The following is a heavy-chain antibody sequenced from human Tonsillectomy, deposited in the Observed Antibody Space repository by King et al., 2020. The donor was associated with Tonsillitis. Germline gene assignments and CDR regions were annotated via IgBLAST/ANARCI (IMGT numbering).Heavy chain of an antibody. V-gene: IGHV4-31*03. Sequence: VQLQESGPGLVKPSQTLSLTCIVSGGSISSDSYYWSWIRQHPGQGLEWIGYIHYTGSTYYSPSLKSRMTISVDTSKSQFSLTLSSVTAADTAVYYCASATCSSTTCYRPEYFQDWGQGALVTVSS. CDR1: GGSISSDSYY. D-gene: IGHD1-14*01. CDR3: ASATCSSTTCYRPEYFQD. J-gene: IGHJ1*01. CDR2: IHYTGST.